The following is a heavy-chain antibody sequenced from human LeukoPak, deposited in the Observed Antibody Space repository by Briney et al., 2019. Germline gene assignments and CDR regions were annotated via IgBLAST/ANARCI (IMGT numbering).Heavy chain of an antibody. CDR3: ARASFELYYMDV. J-gene: IGHJ6*03. V-gene: IGHV4-34*01. CDR2: INHSGST. Sequence: PSETLSLTRAVYGGSFSGYYWSWIRQPPGKGLEWIGEINHSGSTNYNPSLKSRVTISVDTSKNQSSLKLSSVTAADTAVYYCARASFELYYMDVWGKGTTVTVSS. D-gene: IGHD1-26*01. CDR1: GGSFSGYY.